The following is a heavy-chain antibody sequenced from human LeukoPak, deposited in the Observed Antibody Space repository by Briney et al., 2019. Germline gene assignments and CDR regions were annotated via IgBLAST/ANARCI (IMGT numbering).Heavy chain of an antibody. V-gene: IGHV3-23*01. CDR3: AKEGSNYYYYMDV. CDR2: SSGCGGST. CDR1: VFTFSSYA. J-gene: IGHJ6*03. Sequence: GWSLRLSCPASVFTFSSYAMSWVGQAPGKGVEWVSASSGCGGSTSYADSVKGRFTISRDNSKNTLYLQMNSLRAEDTAVYYCAKEGSNYYYYMDVWGKGTTVTVSS.